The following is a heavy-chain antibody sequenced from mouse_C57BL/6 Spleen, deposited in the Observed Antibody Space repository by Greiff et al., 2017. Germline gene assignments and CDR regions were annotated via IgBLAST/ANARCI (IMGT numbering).Heavy chain of an antibody. CDR1: GYTFTSYW. CDR2: IYPGSGST. CDR3: APRQDYSNYYFDY. J-gene: IGHJ2*01. Sequence: QVQLQQSGAELVKPGASVKMSCKASGYTFTSYWITWVKQRPGQGLEWIGDIYPGSGSTNYNQKFKAKATLTVDKSSSTAYMQLKSLTSEDSAVYYCAPRQDYSNYYFDYWGQGTTLTVSS. V-gene: IGHV1-55*01. D-gene: IGHD2-5*01.